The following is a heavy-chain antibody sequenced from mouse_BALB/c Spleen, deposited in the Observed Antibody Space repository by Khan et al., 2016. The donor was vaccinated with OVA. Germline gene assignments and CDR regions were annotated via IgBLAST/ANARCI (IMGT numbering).Heavy chain of an antibody. Sequence: VQLQQSGPELLKPGASVKISCKASGYSFTSYYMHWVKQSHGKSLEWIGYIDPFNGGSTYNQKFKGKATLTVDKSSSTAYMHLSSLTSEDSAVYCCTRFGLNSWFAYWGQGTLVTVSA. CDR3: TRFGLNSWFAY. D-gene: IGHD3-1*01. CDR1: GYSFTSYY. J-gene: IGHJ3*01. V-gene: IGHV1S135*01. CDR2: IDPFNGGS.